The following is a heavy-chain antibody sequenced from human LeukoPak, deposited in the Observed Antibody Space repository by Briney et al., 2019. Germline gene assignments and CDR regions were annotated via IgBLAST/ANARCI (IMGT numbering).Heavy chain of an antibody. CDR1: GGSISSGGYY. D-gene: IGHD1-26*01. CDR2: IYHSGST. J-gene: IGHJ3*02. V-gene: IGHV4-30-2*01. CDR3: ARDPIVGATSTDAFDI. Sequence: PSETLSLTCTVSGGSISSGGYYWSWIRQPPGKGLEWIGYIYHSGSTYYNPSLKSRVTISVDRSKNQFSLKLSSVTAADTAVYYCARDPIVGATSTDAFDIWGQGTMVTVSS.